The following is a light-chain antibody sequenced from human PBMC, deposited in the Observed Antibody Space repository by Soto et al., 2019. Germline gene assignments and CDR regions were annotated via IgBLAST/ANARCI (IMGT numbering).Light chain of an antibody. CDR2: NAS. CDR1: QDIRND. V-gene: IGKV1-6*01. CDR3: LQDDSYPRT. Sequence: AIQMTQSPSSLSSYVGDRVTITCRASQDIRNDLGWYQHKPGKAPNLLIYNASSLQSGVPSRFNGSGSGTDFTLTISSLQPEDSATYYCLQDDSYPRTFGPGTKVDVK. J-gene: IGKJ3*01.